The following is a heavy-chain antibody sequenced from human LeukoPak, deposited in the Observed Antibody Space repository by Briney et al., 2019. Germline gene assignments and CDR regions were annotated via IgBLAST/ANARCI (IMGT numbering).Heavy chain of an antibody. CDR2: ISGDGGST. Sequence: GGSLRLSCAASGFTFDDYAMHWVRQAPGKGLEWVSLISGDGGSTYYAGSVKGRFTISRDNSKNSLYLQMNSLRTEDTALYYCAKDIYRDSPRGWYSYWGQGTLVTVSS. CDR1: GFTFDDYA. J-gene: IGHJ4*02. CDR3: AKDIYRDSPRGWYSY. D-gene: IGHD6-19*01. V-gene: IGHV3-43*02.